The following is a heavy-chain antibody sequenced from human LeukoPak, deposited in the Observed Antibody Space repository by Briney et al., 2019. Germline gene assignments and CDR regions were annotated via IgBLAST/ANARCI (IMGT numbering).Heavy chain of an antibody. CDR1: GYTFTGYY. J-gene: IGHJ6*02. CDR3: ARGVSITYYYGMDV. CDR2: INPNSGGT. V-gene: IGHV1-2*02. D-gene: IGHD2/OR15-2a*01. Sequence: ASVKVSCKASGYTFTGYYMHWVRQAPGQGLEWMGWINPNSGGTNYAQKFQGRVTMTRDTSISTAYMELSRLRSDDTAVCYCARGVSITYYYGMDVWGQGTTVTVSS.